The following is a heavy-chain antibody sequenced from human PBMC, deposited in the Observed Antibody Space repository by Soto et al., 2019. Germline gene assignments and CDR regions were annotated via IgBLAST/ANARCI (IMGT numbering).Heavy chain of an antibody. Sequence: GGSLRLSCAASGFTFSSYGMHWVRQAPGKGLEWVAVISYDGSNKYYADSVKGRFTISRDNSKNTPYLQMNSLRAEDTAVYYCAKSMSPDYDFWSGSPFDPWGQGTLVTVSS. J-gene: IGHJ5*02. V-gene: IGHV3-30*18. CDR1: GFTFSSYG. CDR3: AKSMSPDYDFWSGSPFDP. D-gene: IGHD3-3*01. CDR2: ISYDGSNK.